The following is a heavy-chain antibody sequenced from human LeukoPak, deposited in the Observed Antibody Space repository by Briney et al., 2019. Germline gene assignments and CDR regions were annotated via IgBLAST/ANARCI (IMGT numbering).Heavy chain of an antibody. D-gene: IGHD3-22*01. J-gene: IGHJ4*02. V-gene: IGHV1-69*13. CDR3: ARGPITTRSHFDY. CDR2: VIPIFATA. Sequence: ASVKVSCKASGGTFSSYAISWVRQAPGQGLEWMGGVIPIFATANYAQKFQGRVTITADESTSTAYMELSSLRSEDTAVYYCARGPITTRSHFDYWGQGTLVTVSS. CDR1: GGTFSSYA.